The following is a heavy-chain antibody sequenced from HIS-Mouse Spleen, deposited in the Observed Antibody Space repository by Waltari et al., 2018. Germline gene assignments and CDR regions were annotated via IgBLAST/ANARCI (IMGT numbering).Heavy chain of an antibody. CDR2: ISYDGSNK. CDR3: AKDKHHAFDY. CDR1: GFTFSSYG. Sequence: QVQLVESGGGVVQPGRSLRLSCAASGFTFSSYGMHWVRQAPGKGLEWVAVISYDGSNKYYAESVKGRFTISRDNSKNTLYLQMNILRAEDTAVYYCAKDKHHAFDYWGQGTLVTVSS. V-gene: IGHV3-30*18. J-gene: IGHJ4*02.